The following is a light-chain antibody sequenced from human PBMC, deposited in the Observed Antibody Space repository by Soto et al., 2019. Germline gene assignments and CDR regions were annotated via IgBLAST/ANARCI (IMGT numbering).Light chain of an antibody. V-gene: IGKV3-11*01. CDR1: QSFRGL. Sequence: VLSQSPVTLSSSPGERATLSCRASQSFRGLLAWYQQKPGQAPRLIICGASIRDNGIPESFCGSGSGTDFTLTISSLEPEDLAVYYCQQRSNWPPITFGQGTRLEIK. J-gene: IGKJ5*01. CDR3: QQRSNWPPIT. CDR2: GAS.